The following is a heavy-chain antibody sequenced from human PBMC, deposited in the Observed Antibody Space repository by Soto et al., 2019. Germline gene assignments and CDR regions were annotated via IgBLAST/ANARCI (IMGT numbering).Heavy chain of an antibody. Sequence: QVQLVQSGDEVKEPGASVRVSCEASGYTFINFDISWVRQAAGQGLEWLGWMNPGSGQTGYASKFQGRVAMTRDASTGTSHLELSSLTSGDTAVYYCARMASAGTLNWFDPWGQGTLVTVSS. D-gene: IGHD6-13*01. CDR2: MNPGSGQT. J-gene: IGHJ5*02. CDR1: GYTFINFD. V-gene: IGHV1-8*02. CDR3: ARMASAGTLNWFDP.